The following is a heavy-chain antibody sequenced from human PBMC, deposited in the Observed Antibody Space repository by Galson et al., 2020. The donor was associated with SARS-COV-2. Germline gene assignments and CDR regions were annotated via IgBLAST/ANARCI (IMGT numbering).Heavy chain of an antibody. CDR3: ARGHRGVVPSPVLGLGSYYSYYYMDV. CDR2: INICGNT. D-gene: IGHD2-2*01. CDR1: GGSFSGYS. Sequence: SETLSLTCAVYGGSFSGYSWTWIRQPPGKGLEWIGEINICGNTNYRPSLRSRVTVSIDTSKNQFSLNLRSVTAADTALYYCARGHRGVVPSPVLGLGSYYSYYYMDVWDKGTTVTGSS. J-gene: IGHJ6*03. V-gene: IGHV4-34*01.